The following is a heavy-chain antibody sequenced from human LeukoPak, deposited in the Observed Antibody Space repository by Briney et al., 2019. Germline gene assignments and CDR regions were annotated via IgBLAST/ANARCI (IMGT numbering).Heavy chain of an antibody. CDR1: GFTFSSYA. CDR3: ARELRYFDWLPHPMDV. J-gene: IGHJ6*02. Sequence: GGSLRLSCAASGFTFSSYAMHWVRQAPGKGLEGVAGISYDGSNKYYADSVKGRFTISRDNSKNTLYLQMNSLRAEDTAVYYCARELRYFDWLPHPMDVWGQGTTVTVSS. D-gene: IGHD3-9*01. V-gene: IGHV3-30*01. CDR2: ISYDGSNK.